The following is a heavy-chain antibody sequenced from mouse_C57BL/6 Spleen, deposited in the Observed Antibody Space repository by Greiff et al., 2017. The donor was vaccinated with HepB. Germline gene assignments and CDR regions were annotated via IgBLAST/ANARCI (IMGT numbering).Heavy chain of an antibody. CDR1: GFNIKDHY. Sequence: DVKLQESGAEPVKPGASVKLSCKASGFNIKDHYIHWVKQRTEQGLEWIGRIDPEDGETKYAPKFQGKATITADTSSNTAYLQLSSLTSEDTAVYYCAGGVRGYWYFDVWGTGTTVTVSS. V-gene: IGHV14-2*01. CDR2: IDPEDGET. D-gene: IGHD1-1*02. CDR3: AGGVRGYWYFDV. J-gene: IGHJ1*03.